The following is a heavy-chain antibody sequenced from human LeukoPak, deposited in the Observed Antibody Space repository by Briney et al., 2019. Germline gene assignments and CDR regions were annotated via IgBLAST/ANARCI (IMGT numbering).Heavy chain of an antibody. V-gene: IGHV4-39*07. D-gene: IGHD3-22*01. CDR2: IYYSGST. CDR3: ARAAYYYDSSGYLQPRSFDY. J-gene: IGHJ4*02. CDR1: GGPISGSSYY. Sequence: PSETLSLTCTVSGGPISGSSYYWGWIRQPPGKGLEWIGSIYYSGSTYYNPSLKSRVTISVDRSKNQFSLKLSSVAAADTAVYYCARAAYYYDSSGYLQPRSFDYWGQGTLVTVSS.